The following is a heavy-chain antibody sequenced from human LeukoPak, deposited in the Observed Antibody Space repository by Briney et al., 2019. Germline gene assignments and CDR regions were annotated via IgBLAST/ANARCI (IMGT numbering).Heavy chain of an antibody. Sequence: GASVKVSCKASGYTFTSYGISWVRQAPGQGLEWMGWISAYNGNTNYAQKLQGRVTMTTDTSTSTAYMELRSLRSDDTAVYYCARWTYYYGSGSYYNPNYYYGMDVWGQGTTVTVSS. V-gene: IGHV1-18*01. J-gene: IGHJ6*02. CDR3: ARWTYYYGSGSYYNPNYYYGMDV. CDR2: ISAYNGNT. CDR1: GYTFTSYG. D-gene: IGHD3-10*01.